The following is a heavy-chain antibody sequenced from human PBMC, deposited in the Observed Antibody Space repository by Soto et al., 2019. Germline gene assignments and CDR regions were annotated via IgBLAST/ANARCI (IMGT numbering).Heavy chain of an antibody. CDR1: GFTVSSNY. J-gene: IGHJ5*02. D-gene: IGHD3-3*01. V-gene: IGHV3-66*01. Sequence: PGGSMRLSCAASGFTVSSNYMSWVRQAPGKGLEWVSVIYSGGSTYYADSVKGRLTISRDNSKNTLYLQMNSLRAEDTAVYYCAREESGFWSGYYSHGWFDPWGQGTLVTVSS. CDR2: IYSGGST. CDR3: AREESGFWSGYYSHGWFDP.